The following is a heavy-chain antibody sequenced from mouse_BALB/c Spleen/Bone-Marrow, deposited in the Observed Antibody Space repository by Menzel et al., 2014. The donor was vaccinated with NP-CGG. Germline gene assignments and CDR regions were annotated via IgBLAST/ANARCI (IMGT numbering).Heavy chain of an antibody. D-gene: IGHD1-2*01. Sequence: QVHVKQSGAGLVKPGASVKLSCKASGYTFTSYWMEWVKQRPGQGLEWIGEINPRNGRTNYNEKFKSKATLTVDKSSSTAYMQLSSLTSEDSAVYYCAREAYYGPDYWGQGTTLTVSS. CDR3: AREAYYGPDY. J-gene: IGHJ2*01. CDR2: INPRNGRT. V-gene: IGHV1S81*02. CDR1: GYTFTSYW.